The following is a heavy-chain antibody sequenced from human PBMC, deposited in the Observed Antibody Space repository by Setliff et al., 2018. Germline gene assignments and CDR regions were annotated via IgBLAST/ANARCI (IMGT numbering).Heavy chain of an antibody. V-gene: IGHV1-18*01. J-gene: IGHJ3*02. D-gene: IGHD2-2*01. CDR1: GYTFSTYG. CDR3: KRDTNIVVVPPHRTAFDI. CDR2: ISPYNGYI. Sequence: ASVKVSCKASGYTFSTYGIAWVRQAPGQGLEWMGWISPYNGYIIYAHKFQGRVTMTTDTSTGTADMELRDLRSDDTAVYYCKRDTNIVVVPPHRTAFDIWGQGTMVTVSS.